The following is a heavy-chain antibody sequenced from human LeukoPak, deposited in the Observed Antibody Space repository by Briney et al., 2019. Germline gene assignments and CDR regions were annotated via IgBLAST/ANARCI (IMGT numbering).Heavy chain of an antibody. V-gene: IGHV3-72*01. CDR3: TRTPAFNYDSSGPPDY. Sequence: GGSLRLSCAASGFTFSDHYMDWVRQAPGKGLEWVGRTRNKANSYTTEYAASVKGRFTISRDDSKSIAYLQMNSLKTEDTAVYYCTRTPAFNYDSSGPPDYWGQGTLVTVSS. D-gene: IGHD3-22*01. CDR1: GFTFSDHY. CDR2: TRNKANSYTT. J-gene: IGHJ4*02.